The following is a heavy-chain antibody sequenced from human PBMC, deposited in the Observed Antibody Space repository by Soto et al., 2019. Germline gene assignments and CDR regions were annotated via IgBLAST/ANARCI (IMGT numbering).Heavy chain of an antibody. D-gene: IGHD2-21*01. J-gene: IGHJ6*02. CDR2: IYSNGIT. V-gene: IGHV4-30-4*01. CDR1: GDSISSGDYS. Sequence: SETLSLTCVVSGDSISSGDYSWNWIRQPPGKGLEWIGQIYSNGITYYNPSLRRRVTISIETSKNQFSLKVRSLTAADTAVYYCARGPHPSSYHSVSNAIPGVWGQGTTAPVSS. CDR3: ARGPHPSSYHSVSNAIPGV.